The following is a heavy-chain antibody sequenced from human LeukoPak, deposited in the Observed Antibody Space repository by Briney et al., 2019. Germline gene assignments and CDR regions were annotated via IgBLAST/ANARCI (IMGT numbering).Heavy chain of an antibody. CDR3: AGGEVATMTYYYYYMDV. CDR1: GGTFSSYA. CDR2: IIPIFGTA. Sequence: SVKVSCKASGGTFSSYAISWVRQAPGQGLEWMGGIIPIFGTANYAQKFQGRVTITTDESTSTAYMELSSLRSEDTAVYYCAGGEVATMTYYYYYMDVWGKGTTVTVSS. V-gene: IGHV1-69*05. D-gene: IGHD5-12*01. J-gene: IGHJ6*03.